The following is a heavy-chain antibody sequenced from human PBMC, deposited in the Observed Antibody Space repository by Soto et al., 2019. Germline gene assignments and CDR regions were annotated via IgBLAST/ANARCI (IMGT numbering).Heavy chain of an antibody. Sequence: GGSLRLSCTASGFTFGDYAMSWFRQAPGKGLEWVGFIRSKAYGGTTEYAASVKGRFTISRDDSKSIAYLQMNSLKTEDTAVYYCTRVRGGDDFWRPYYYYMDVWGKGTTVTVSS. J-gene: IGHJ6*03. CDR3: TRVRGGDDFWRPYYYYMDV. D-gene: IGHD3-3*01. CDR1: GFTFGDYA. CDR2: IRSKAYGGTT. V-gene: IGHV3-49*03.